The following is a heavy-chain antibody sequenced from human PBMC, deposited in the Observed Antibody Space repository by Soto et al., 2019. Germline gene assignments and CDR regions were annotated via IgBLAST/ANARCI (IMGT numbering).Heavy chain of an antibody. Sequence: SETLSLTCSVSGESVSSSTHFWGWIRQPPGKGLEWIGSFYYPGTTDYNPSLKSRVTISADTSKNHFSLTLTSVTATDTAVYYCARHLPYSSSSFSSWGQGTLVTVSS. J-gene: IGHJ5*02. V-gene: IGHV4-39*01. CDR1: GESVSSSTHF. CDR3: ARHLPYSSSSFSS. CDR2: FYYPGTT. D-gene: IGHD6-6*01.